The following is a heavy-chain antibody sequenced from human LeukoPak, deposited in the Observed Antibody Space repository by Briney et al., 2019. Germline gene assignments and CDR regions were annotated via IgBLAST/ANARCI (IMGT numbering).Heavy chain of an antibody. CDR1: GFTFSSYS. CDR2: ISSSSSYI. Sequence: GGSLRLSCAASGFTFSSYSMNWVRQAPGKGLEWVSSISSSSSYIYYADSVKGRFTISRDNAKNSLYLQMNSLRAEDTAVYYCARQSPRDIVVVVAAPINWFDPWGQGTLVTVSS. J-gene: IGHJ5*02. CDR3: ARQSPRDIVVVVAAPINWFDP. V-gene: IGHV3-21*01. D-gene: IGHD2-15*01.